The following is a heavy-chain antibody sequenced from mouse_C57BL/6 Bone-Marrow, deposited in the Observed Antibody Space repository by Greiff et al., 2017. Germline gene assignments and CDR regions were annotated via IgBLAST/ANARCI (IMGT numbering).Heavy chain of an antibody. D-gene: IGHD2-4*01. CDR3: ARIRPYDCFYAMDY. V-gene: IGHV1-9*01. Sequence: QVQLQQSGAELMKPGASVKLSCKATGYTFTGYWIEWVKQRPGHGLEWIGEILPGSGSTNYNEKFKGKATFTADTSSNTAYMQLSSLTTEDSVIYYCARIRPYDCFYAMDYWGQGTSVTVSS. J-gene: IGHJ4*01. CDR1: GYTFTGYW. CDR2: ILPGSGST.